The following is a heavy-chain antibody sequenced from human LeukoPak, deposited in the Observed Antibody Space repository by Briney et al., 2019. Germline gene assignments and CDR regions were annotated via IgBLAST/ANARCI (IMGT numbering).Heavy chain of an antibody. Sequence: GGSLRLSCAASGFTFNSYSMLWVRQAPGKGLEWVSSISTDSSHIFYVDSVKGRFTTSRDNAQNSLYLQMDSLRAEDTAMYYCARGSVRGIGYWGQGTLVTVSS. CDR2: ISTDSSHI. CDR1: GFTFNSYS. J-gene: IGHJ4*02. D-gene: IGHD3-10*02. V-gene: IGHV3-21*01. CDR3: ARGSVRGIGY.